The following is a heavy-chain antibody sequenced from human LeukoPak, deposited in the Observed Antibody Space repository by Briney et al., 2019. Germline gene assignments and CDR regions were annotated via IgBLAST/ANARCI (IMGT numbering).Heavy chain of an antibody. D-gene: IGHD2-2*01. CDR1: GGTFSSYA. Sequence: ASVKVSCKASGGTFSSYAISWVRQAPGQGLEWMGGIIPIFGTANYAQKFQGRVTITTDESTSTAYMELSSLRSEDTAVYYCAGDSGYCSSTSCYAFDIWGQGTMVTVSS. J-gene: IGHJ3*02. CDR2: IIPIFGTA. V-gene: IGHV1-69*05. CDR3: AGDSGYCSSTSCYAFDI.